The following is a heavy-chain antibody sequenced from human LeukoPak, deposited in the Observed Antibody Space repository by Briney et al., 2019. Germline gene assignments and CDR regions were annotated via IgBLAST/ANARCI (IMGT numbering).Heavy chain of an antibody. CDR3: GSSISGLFNGLDV. V-gene: IGHV3-74*03. CDR2: INSGGSSS. J-gene: IGHJ6*02. Sequence: GGSLRLSCAASGFTFSSYWMHWVRQAPGKGLVWVSRINSGGSSSTYADSVKGRFTISRDNAKNTLYLQMNSLRAEDTAVYYCGSSISGLFNGLDVWGQGTTVTVSS. CDR1: GFTFSSYW.